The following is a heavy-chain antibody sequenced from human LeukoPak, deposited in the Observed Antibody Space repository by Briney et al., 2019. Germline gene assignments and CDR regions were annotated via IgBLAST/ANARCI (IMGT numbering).Heavy chain of an antibody. CDR2: IRYDGSNK. D-gene: IGHD3-22*01. J-gene: IGHJ4*02. CDR3: AKDPSDSSGYYPHY. CDR1: GFTFSSYG. Sequence: GGSLRLSCAASGFTFSSYGMHWVRQAPGKGLEWVAFIRYDGSNKYYADSVKGRFTISRDNSKNTLYLQMNSLRAEDTAVYYCAKDPSDSSGYYPHYWGQGTLVTVSS. V-gene: IGHV3-30*02.